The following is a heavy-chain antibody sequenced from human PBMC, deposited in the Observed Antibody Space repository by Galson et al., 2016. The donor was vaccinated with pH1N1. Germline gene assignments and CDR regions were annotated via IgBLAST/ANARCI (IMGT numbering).Heavy chain of an antibody. Sequence: TLSLTCTVSGGSISSGSSYWSWIRQPAGKGLEWIGYVYTSGSTNYNPSPKSRVTISVDTSKNQFSLKLSAVTAADTAVYYCARANYGDYVGWFDPWGQGTLVTVSS. CDR1: GGSISSGSSY. D-gene: IGHD4-17*01. CDR2: VYTSGST. CDR3: ARANYGDYVGWFDP. J-gene: IGHJ5*02. V-gene: IGHV4-61*09.